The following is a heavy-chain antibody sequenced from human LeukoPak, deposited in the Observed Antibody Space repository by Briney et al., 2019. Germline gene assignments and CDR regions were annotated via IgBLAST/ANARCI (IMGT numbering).Heavy chain of an antibody. V-gene: IGHV3-48*03. Sequence: GGSLRLSCAASGFTFSSYEMNWVRQAPGKGLEWVSYISSSGSTIYYADSVKGRFTISRDNAKNSLYLQMNSLRAEDTAVYYCARDHYDYVWGSYCFDYWGQGTLVTVSS. J-gene: IGHJ4*02. D-gene: IGHD3-16*01. CDR2: ISSSGSTI. CDR1: GFTFSSYE. CDR3: ARDHYDYVWGSYCFDY.